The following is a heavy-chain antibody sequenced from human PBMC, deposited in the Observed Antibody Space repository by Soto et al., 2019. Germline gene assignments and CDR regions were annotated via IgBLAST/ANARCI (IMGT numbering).Heavy chain of an antibody. D-gene: IGHD2-15*01. Sequence: SVKVSCKASGGTFSSYALSWVRQAPGQGLEWMGGIIPMLGTTTYAQKFQGRVTVTAEESTSTAYMELKSLTSEDTAVYYCARYRYCSGDSCSYYSGMDVWGQGTTVTVSS. J-gene: IGHJ6*02. V-gene: IGHV1-69*13. CDR1: GGTFSSYA. CDR2: IIPMLGTT. CDR3: ARYRYCSGDSCSYYSGMDV.